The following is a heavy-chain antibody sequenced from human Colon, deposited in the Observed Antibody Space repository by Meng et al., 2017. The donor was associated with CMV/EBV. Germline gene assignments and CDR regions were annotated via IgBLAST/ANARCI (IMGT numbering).Heavy chain of an antibody. CDR2: MNPNSGNT. V-gene: IGHV1-8*01. D-gene: IGHD3-10*01. Sequence: ASVTVSCKASGYTFIGYDINWVRQATGQGLEWMGWMNPNSGNTGYAQKFQGRITLTRNTSISTAYMELSSLRSEDTAVYFCARVRGNYGSDSLAVWGQGTTVTVSS. J-gene: IGHJ6*02. CDR1: GYTFIGYD. CDR3: ARVRGNYGSDSLAV.